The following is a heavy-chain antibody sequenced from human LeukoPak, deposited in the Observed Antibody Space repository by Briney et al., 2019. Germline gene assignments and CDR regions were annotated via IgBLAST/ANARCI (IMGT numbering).Heavy chain of an antibody. V-gene: IGHV3-74*01. Sequence: GGSLRLSCAASGFTFSSFWMHWVRQAPGEGLVWVSRINSDVSSTSYADSVKGRFTISRDNAKNTLYLQMSSLRAEDTAVYYCARADYGDYPNFDYWGQGTLVTVSS. CDR1: GFTFSSFW. J-gene: IGHJ4*02. CDR2: INSDVSST. D-gene: IGHD4-17*01. CDR3: ARADYGDYPNFDY.